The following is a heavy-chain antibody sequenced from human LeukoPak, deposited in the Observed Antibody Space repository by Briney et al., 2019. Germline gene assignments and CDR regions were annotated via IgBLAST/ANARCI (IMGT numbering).Heavy chain of an antibody. V-gene: IGHV4-39*01. CDR2: IYYSGNT. D-gene: IGHD1-26*01. CDR3: ARGTGSCLVFAS. J-gene: IGHJ4*02. CDR1: GGSISSSSYY. Sequence: KPSETLSLTCTVSGGSISSSSYYWGWIRQPPGKGLEWIGSIYYSGNTYYNPSLKSRVTISVDTSKNQFSLMLPSVTAADTAVYYCARGTGSCLVFASWGEGTLVTVSS.